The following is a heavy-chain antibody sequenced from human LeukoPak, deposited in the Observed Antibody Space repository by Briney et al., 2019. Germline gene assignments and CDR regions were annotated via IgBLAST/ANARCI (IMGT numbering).Heavy chain of an antibody. CDR2: ITHSGST. Sequence: SETLSLTCAVYGGSFSNYYWTWIRQSPGKGLEWIGEITHSGSTNYHPSLKSRLTISDDTSKSQFSLKLSSVAAPDTAVYYCARGPTLEYDVLTGYYHFDSWGQGTLVTVSS. CDR3: ARGPTLEYDVLTGYYHFDS. CDR1: GGSFSNYY. V-gene: IGHV4-34*01. D-gene: IGHD3-9*01. J-gene: IGHJ4*02.